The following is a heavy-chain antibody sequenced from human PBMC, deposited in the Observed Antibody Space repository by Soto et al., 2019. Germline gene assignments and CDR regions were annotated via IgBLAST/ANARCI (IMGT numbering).Heavy chain of an antibody. Sequence: QVPLVQSGAEVKQPGASVKVSCKASGYTFTSYGVSWVRQAPGQGLEWMGWISGYNGNTNYAQKLQGRVTMTTDTSTSTAYMELRSLRSDDTAVYYCARAGKYYYGSGSPYYYGMDVWGQGITVTVSS. V-gene: IGHV1-18*04. J-gene: IGHJ6*02. CDR3: ARAGKYYYGSGSPYYYGMDV. CDR2: ISGYNGNT. D-gene: IGHD3-10*01. CDR1: GYTFTSYG.